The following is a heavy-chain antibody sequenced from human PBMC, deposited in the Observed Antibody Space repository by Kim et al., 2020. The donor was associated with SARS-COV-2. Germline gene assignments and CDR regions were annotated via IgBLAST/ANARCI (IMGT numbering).Heavy chain of an antibody. Sequence: ASVKVSCKASGYTFTSYAMNWVRQAPGQGLEWMGWINTNTGNPTYAQGFTGRFVFSLDTSVSTAYLQISSLKAEDTAVYYCARSYCSSTSCDPTARDAFDIWGQGTMVTVSS. CDR3: ARSYCSSTSCDPTARDAFDI. J-gene: IGHJ3*02. V-gene: IGHV7-4-1*02. CDR1: GYTFTSYA. CDR2: INTNTGNP. D-gene: IGHD2-2*01.